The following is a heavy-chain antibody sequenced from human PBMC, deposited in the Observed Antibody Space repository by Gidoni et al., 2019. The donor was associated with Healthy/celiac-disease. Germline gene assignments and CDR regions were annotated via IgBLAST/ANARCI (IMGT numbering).Heavy chain of an antibody. CDR2: IIPIFCTA. D-gene: IGHD1-26*01. CDR1: GGTFSSYA. CDR3: AGYSSGLFDY. Sequence: QVQLLQSGAEVKTAGSSLKVSCKASGGTFSSYAISWVRQAPGQGLEGMGGIIPIFCTADYAQKFPCRVTITADESTSTAYMELSSLRSEDTAVYYCAGYSSGLFDYWGQGTLVTVSS. J-gene: IGHJ4*02. V-gene: IGHV1-69*01.